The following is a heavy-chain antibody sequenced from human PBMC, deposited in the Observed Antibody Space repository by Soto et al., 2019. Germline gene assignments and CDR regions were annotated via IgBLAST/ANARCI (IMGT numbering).Heavy chain of an antibody. CDR2: ISYDGINK. CDR1: GFTFSSYG. J-gene: IGHJ4*02. CDR3: ARYNLEPYYFDY. D-gene: IGHD3-3*01. Sequence: GGSLRLSCAASGFTFSSYGMHWVRQAPGKGLEWVAVISYDGINKYYADSVKCRFTISRYNSKNTLYLQMNSLRAEDTAVYYCARYNLEPYYFDYWGQGTLVTVSS. V-gene: IGHV3-30*03.